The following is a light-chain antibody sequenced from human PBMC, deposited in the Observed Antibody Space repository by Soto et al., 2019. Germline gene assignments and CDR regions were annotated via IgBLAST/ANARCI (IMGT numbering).Light chain of an antibody. CDR2: GAS. CDR3: QEYGGSLFT. Sequence: EIVMTQSPATLSVSPGERVTLSCRASQSVSSRLAWYQQKPGQSPRLLIYGASTRATGIPARFSGSGSGKEFTLTISRLEPEDFAVYFCQEYGGSLFTFGQGTRLETK. J-gene: IGKJ5*01. V-gene: IGKV3-15*01. CDR1: QSVSSR.